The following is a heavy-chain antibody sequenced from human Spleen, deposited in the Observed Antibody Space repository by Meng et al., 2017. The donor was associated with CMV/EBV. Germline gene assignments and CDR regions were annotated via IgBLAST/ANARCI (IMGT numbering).Heavy chain of an antibody. V-gene: IGHV3-21*01. Sequence: AASGFPFSPTTMDWVRQAPGKGLEWVSSIGSSGPYVYYADSVKGRFTISRDNAKNSLYLHTNSLTAADTAVYFCARGGHSSSWYLAYWGQGTVVTVSS. J-gene: IGHJ4*02. D-gene: IGHD6-13*01. CDR2: IGSSGPYV. CDR1: GFPFSPTT. CDR3: ARGGHSSSWYLAY.